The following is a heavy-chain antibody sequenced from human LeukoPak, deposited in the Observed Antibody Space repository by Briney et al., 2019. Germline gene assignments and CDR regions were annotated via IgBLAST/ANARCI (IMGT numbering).Heavy chain of an antibody. D-gene: IGHD6-6*01. CDR1: GFTFRNHW. CDR3: ARDQRVTGRPDIDY. CDR2: ISSDGSST. J-gene: IGHJ4*02. V-gene: IGHV3-74*03. Sequence: GGSLRLSRAASGFTFRNHWMHWVRQTPGKGLVWVSRISSDGSSTTYADSVKGRFTISRDNAKNTLYLQMNNLRAEDTAMYYCARDQRVTGRPDIDYWGQGTLVIVSS.